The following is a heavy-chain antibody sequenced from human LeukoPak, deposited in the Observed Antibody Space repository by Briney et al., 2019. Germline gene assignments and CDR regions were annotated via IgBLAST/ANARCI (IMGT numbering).Heavy chain of an antibody. CDR2: INHSGST. CDR1: GGSFSGYY. CDR3: ARHHQASEAFDI. J-gene: IGHJ3*02. V-gene: IGHV4-34*01. Sequence: SETLSLTCAVSGGSFSGYYWSWIRQPPGKGLEWIGEINHSGSTNYNPSLKSRVTISVDTSKNQFSLRLSSVTAADTAVYYCARHHQASEAFDIWGQGTMVTVSS.